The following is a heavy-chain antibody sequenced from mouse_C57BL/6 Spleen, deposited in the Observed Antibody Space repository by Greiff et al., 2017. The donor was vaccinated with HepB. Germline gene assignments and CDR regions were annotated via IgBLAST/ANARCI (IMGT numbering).Heavy chain of an antibody. CDR3: AKRVDYDEDYYAMDY. D-gene: IGHD2-4*01. CDR2: IHPNSGST. J-gene: IGHJ4*01. Sequence: VQLQQPGAELVKPGASVKLSCKASGYTFTSYWMHWVKQRPGQGLEWIGMIHPNSGSTNYNEKFKSKATLTVDKSSSTAYMQLSSLTSEDSAVYYCAKRVDYDEDYYAMDYWGQGTSVTVSS. V-gene: IGHV1-64*01. CDR1: GYTFTSYW.